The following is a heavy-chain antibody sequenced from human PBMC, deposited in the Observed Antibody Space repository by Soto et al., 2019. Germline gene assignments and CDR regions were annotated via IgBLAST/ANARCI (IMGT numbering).Heavy chain of an antibody. D-gene: IGHD5-12*01. Sequence: EVQLVQSGGGLVQPGGSLRLSCAASGFAFSSYWLHWVRQAPGKGLLIVSRITGDGTNTAYANSVKGRFTISRDNAKNMVYLQMDSLKAEDTAVDYCARDGGYGTPFDYWGQGALVTVSS. CDR2: ITGDGTNT. CDR1: GFAFSSYW. CDR3: ARDGGYGTPFDY. J-gene: IGHJ4*02. V-gene: IGHV3-74*01.